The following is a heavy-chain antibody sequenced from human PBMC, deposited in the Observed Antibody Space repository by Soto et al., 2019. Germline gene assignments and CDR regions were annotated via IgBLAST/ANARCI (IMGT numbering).Heavy chain of an antibody. CDR3: ARGPGRITIFGVVPNFLHWFDP. Sequence: PSETLSLTCAVYGGSFSGYYWSWIRQPPGKGLEWIGEINHSGSTNYNPSLKSRVTISVDTSKNQFSLKLSSVTAADTAVYYCARGPGRITIFGVVPNFLHWFDPWGQGTLLT. J-gene: IGHJ5*02. CDR2: INHSGST. V-gene: IGHV4-34*01. CDR1: GGSFSGYY. D-gene: IGHD3-3*01.